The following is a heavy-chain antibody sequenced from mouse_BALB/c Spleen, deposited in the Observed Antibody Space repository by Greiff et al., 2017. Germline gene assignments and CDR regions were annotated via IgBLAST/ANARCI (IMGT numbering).Heavy chain of an antibody. Sequence: VQLQQSGPGLVKPSQSLSLTCTVTGYSITSDYAWNWIRQFPGNKLEWMGYISYSGSTSYNPSLKSRISITRDTSKNQFFLQLNSVTTEDTATYYCARGITTVVGAYWGQGTLVTVSA. CDR2: ISYSGST. D-gene: IGHD1-1*01. V-gene: IGHV3-2*02. J-gene: IGHJ3*01. CDR3: ARGITTVVGAY. CDR1: GYSITSDYA.